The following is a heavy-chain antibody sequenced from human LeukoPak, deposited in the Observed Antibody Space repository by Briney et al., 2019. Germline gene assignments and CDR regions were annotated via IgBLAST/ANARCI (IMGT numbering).Heavy chain of an antibody. J-gene: IGHJ4*02. CDR3: TGGAGWLIDY. Sequence: PSQTLSLTCTVSGGSISSGGYYWSWIRQPPGKGLEWIGYIYHSGSTYYNPSLKSRVTISVGTSKNQFSLKLSSVTAADTAVYYCTGGAGWLIDYWGQGILVTVSS. CDR1: GGSISSGGYY. D-gene: IGHD3-16*01. CDR2: IYHSGST. V-gene: IGHV4-30-2*02.